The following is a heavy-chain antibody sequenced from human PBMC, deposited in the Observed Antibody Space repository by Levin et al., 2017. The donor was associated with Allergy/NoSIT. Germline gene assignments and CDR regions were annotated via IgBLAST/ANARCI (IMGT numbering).Heavy chain of an antibody. V-gene: IGHV4-39*01. Sequence: PETLSLTCTVSGGSISSSSYYWGWIRQPPGKGLEWIGSIYYSGSTYYNPSLKSRVTISVDTSKNQFSLKLSSVTAADTAVYYCARQGGGYSYGYYFDYWGQGTLVTVSS. CDR1: GGSISSSSYY. D-gene: IGHD5-18*01. J-gene: IGHJ4*02. CDR3: ARQGGGYSYGYYFDY. CDR2: IYYSGST.